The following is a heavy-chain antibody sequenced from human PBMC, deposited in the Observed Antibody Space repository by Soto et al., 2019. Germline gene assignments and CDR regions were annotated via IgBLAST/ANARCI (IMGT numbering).Heavy chain of an antibody. CDR3: AKLADDFWSGYYTYYYYYMDV. J-gene: IGHJ6*03. CDR2: ISGSGGST. Sequence: GGSLRLSCAASGFTFSSYAMSWVRQAPGKGLEWVSAISGSGGSTYYADSVKGRFTISRDNSKNTLYLQMNSLRAEDTAVYYCAKLADDFWSGYYTYYYYYMDVWGKGTTVTVSS. D-gene: IGHD3-3*01. V-gene: IGHV3-23*01. CDR1: GFTFSSYA.